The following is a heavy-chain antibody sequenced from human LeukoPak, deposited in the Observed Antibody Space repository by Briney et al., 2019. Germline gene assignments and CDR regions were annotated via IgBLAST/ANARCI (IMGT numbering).Heavy chain of an antibody. CDR2: IYYSGST. CDR1: GGSISSSSYY. D-gene: IGHD6-13*01. V-gene: IGHV4-39*01. Sequence: SETLSLTCTVSGGSISSSSYYWGWIRQPPGKGLEWIGSIYYSGSTYYNPSLKSRVTISVDTSKNQFSLRLSSVTAADTAVYYCARRFAGTYFDYWGQGTLVTVSS. J-gene: IGHJ4*02. CDR3: ARRFAGTYFDY.